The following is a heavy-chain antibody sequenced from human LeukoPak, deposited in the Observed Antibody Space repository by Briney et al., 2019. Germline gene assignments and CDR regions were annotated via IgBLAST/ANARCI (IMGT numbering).Heavy chain of an antibody. D-gene: IGHD2-21*01. CDR1: GGSFSGYY. CDR2: INHSGSA. V-gene: IGHV4-34*01. J-gene: IGHJ6*02. CDR3: ARGDSLDV. Sequence: SETLSLTGAVYGGSFSGYYWSWIRQPPGKGLEWIGEINHSGSANYNPSLKSRVTISVDTSKNQFPLKLSSVTAADTAVYYCARGDSLDVWGQGTTVTVSS.